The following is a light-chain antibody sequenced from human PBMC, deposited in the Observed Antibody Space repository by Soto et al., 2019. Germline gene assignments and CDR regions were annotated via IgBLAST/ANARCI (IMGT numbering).Light chain of an antibody. CDR2: YDD. Sequence: QSVLTQPPSVSEAPRQRVTISCSGSNSYIGNNAVNWYQQLPGKAPKLLIYYDDVLPSGVSDRFSGSRSGTSASLAISGLQSEDEADYYCAAWDDSLNGVVFGGGTKVTVL. J-gene: IGLJ2*01. V-gene: IGLV1-36*01. CDR3: AAWDDSLNGVV. CDR1: NSYIGNNA.